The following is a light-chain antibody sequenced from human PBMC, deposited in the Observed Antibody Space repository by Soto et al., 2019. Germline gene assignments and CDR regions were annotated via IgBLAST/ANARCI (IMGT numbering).Light chain of an antibody. CDR2: GAS. V-gene: IGKV3-15*01. CDR3: QQYNNWPIT. Sequence: EIVMTQSPTTLSVSPGARATLSCRASQSIGSNLAWYQQKPGQSPRLLIYGASTRATGLPARFSGSGSGTEFTLTISSLQSEDFALYYCQQYNNWPITFGQGTRLEIK. CDR1: QSIGSN. J-gene: IGKJ5*01.